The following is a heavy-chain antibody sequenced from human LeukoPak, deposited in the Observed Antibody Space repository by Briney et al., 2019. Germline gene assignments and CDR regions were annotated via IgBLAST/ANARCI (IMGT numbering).Heavy chain of an antibody. V-gene: IGHV3-74*01. CDR3: ARSWSGSLKWFDP. CDR2: INSDGSST. CDR1: GFMFSSYS. Sequence: PGGSLRLSCAASGFMFSSYSMNWVRQAPGKGLVWVSRINSDGSSTSYADSVKGRFTISRDNAKNTLYLQMNSLRAEDTAVYYCARSWSGSLKWFDPWGQGTLVTVSS. J-gene: IGHJ5*02. D-gene: IGHD3-3*01.